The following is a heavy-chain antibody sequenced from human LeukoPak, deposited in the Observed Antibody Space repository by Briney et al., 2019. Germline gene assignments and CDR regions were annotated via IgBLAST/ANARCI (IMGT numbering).Heavy chain of an antibody. CDR2: ISSSGSTI. CDR3: ARAPTSSSVAGTPYYFDY. D-gene: IGHD6-19*01. CDR1: GFTFSDYY. V-gene: IGHV3-11*01. J-gene: IGHJ4*02. Sequence: GGSLRLSCAASGFTFSDYYMSWIRQAPGKGLEWVSYISSSGSTIYYADSVKGRFTISRDNAKNSLYLQMNSLRAEDTAVYYCARAPTSSSVAGTPYYFDYWGQGTLATVSS.